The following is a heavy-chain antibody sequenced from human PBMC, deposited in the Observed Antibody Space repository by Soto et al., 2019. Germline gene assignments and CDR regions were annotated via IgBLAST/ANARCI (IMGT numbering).Heavy chain of an antibody. CDR2: ISAAGDP. Sequence: EVQLVESGGGLVQPGGSLRLSCEASGFTFRNYDMHWVRQGTGKGLEWVSGISAAGDPDYADSVEGRFTISREHAQNSFFLQMNGLRVGVSAVYYCARTDRDFYGLDVWGQGTTVIVSS. J-gene: IGHJ6*02. V-gene: IGHV3-13*05. CDR1: GFTFRNYD. CDR3: ARTDRDFYGLDV.